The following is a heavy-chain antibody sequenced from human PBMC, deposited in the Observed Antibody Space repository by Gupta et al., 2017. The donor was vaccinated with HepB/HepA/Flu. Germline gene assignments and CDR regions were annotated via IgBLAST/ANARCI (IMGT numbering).Heavy chain of an antibody. Sequence: QIQLLESGGGVVHPGRSLRLSCAVSGFTFSDYPMHWVRQAPGKGLDWVTVISYDGNYKHYADAVKGRGTVSRDNSNSTLYLQMNSLRPDDTSIYYCASRQGEKDYWGQGTPVTVSS. D-gene: IGHD3-16*01. J-gene: IGHJ4*02. CDR2: ISYDGNYK. CDR1: GFTFSDYP. CDR3: ASRQGEKDY. V-gene: IGHV3-30*14.